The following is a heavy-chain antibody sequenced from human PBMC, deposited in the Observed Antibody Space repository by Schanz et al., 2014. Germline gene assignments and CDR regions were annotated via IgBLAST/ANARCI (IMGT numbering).Heavy chain of an antibody. J-gene: IGHJ4*02. CDR2: ISYHGSER. D-gene: IGHD3-22*01. Sequence: QVQLVESGGGVVQPGRSLRLSCAGSGFSFSDYGMHWVRQAPGRGLEWVAVISYHGSERYYADSVKGRFTISRDNSKNTLYPEMNNLRTEDTAVFFFAKSYDTSGYSGFDYWGQGTLVTVSS. CDR3: AKSYDTSGYSGFDY. CDR1: GFSFSDYG. V-gene: IGHV3-30*18.